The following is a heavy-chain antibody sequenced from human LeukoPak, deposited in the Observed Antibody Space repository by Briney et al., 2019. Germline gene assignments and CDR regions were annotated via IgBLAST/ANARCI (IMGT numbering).Heavy chain of an antibody. D-gene: IGHD5-12*01. J-gene: IGHJ6*02. CDR3: ARAPSGYLSYYYGMDV. CDR1: GGTFSSYA. CDR2: IIPIFGIA. Sequence: ASVKVSCKASGGTFSSYAISWVRQAPGQGLEWMGRIIPIFGIANYAQKFQGRVTITADKSTSTAYMELSGLRSEDTAVYYCARAPSGYLSYYYGMDVWGQGTTVTVSS. V-gene: IGHV1-69*04.